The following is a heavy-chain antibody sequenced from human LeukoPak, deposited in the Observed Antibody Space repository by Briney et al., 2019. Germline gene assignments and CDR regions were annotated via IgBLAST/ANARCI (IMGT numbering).Heavy chain of an antibody. J-gene: IGHJ4*02. CDR3: ARAPVDYYDSSGYGDYFDY. Sequence: SQTLSLTCAISGDSVSSNSAAWNWIRQSPSRGLEWLGRTYYRSKWYNDYAVSVKSRITINPDTSKNQLSLQLNSVTPEDTAVYYCARAPVDYYDSSGYGDYFDYWGQGTLVTVSS. CDR1: GDSVSSNSAA. V-gene: IGHV6-1*01. D-gene: IGHD3-22*01. CDR2: TYYRSKWYN.